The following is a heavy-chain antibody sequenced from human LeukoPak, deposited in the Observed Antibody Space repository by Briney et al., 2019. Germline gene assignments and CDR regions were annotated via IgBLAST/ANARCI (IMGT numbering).Heavy chain of an antibody. V-gene: IGHV4-59*08. Sequence: SETLSLTCTVSGGSISSYYWSWIRQPPGKGLEWIGYIYYSGSTNYNPSLKSRFTISVDTSKNQFSLKLSSVTAADTAVYYCARLKPGPDSSGYYFGYWGQGTLVTVSS. CDR3: ARLKPGPDSSGYYFGY. J-gene: IGHJ4*02. CDR1: GGSISSYY. CDR2: IYYSGST. D-gene: IGHD3-22*01.